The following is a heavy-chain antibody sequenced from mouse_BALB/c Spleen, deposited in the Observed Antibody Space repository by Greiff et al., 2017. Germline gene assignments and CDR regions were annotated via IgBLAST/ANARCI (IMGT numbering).Heavy chain of an antibody. CDR3: ARDRYYFDY. CDR2: INPSSGYT. Sequence: VQLKESAAELARPGASVKMSCKASGYTFTSYTMHWVKQRPGQGLEWIGYINPSSGYTEYNQKFKDKTTLTADKSSSTAYMQLSSLTSEDSAVYYCARDRYYFDYWGQGTTLTVSS. V-gene: IGHV1-4*02. CDR1: GYTFTSYT. D-gene: IGHD2-14*01. J-gene: IGHJ2*01.